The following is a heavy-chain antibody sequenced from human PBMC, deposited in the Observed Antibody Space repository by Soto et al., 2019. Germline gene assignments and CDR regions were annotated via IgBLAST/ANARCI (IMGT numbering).Heavy chain of an antibody. CDR1: GGSFSGYY. D-gene: IGHD6-13*01. CDR2: INHSGST. V-gene: IGHV4-34*01. CDR3: ARGLKEQLAYYFDY. J-gene: IGHJ4*02. Sequence: SETLSLTCAGCGGSFSGYYWSWIRQPPGKGLEWIGEINHSGSTNYNPSLKSRVTISVDTSKNQFSLKLSSVTAADTAVYYCARGLKEQLAYYFDYWGQGTLVTVSS.